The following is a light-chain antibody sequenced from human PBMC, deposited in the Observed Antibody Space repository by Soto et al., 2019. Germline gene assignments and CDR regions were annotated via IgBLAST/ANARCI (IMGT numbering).Light chain of an antibody. CDR2: DAS. CDR1: QSVSTY. V-gene: IGKV3-11*01. Sequence: TLLTQSPATLSLSPGESATLSCRASQSVSTYLAWYQQKPGQAPRLLIYDASNRVTGIPARFRGSGSGTDFTLTISSLEPDDFAVYYCQQRSNWQITFGQGTRLEI. CDR3: QQRSNWQIT. J-gene: IGKJ5*01.